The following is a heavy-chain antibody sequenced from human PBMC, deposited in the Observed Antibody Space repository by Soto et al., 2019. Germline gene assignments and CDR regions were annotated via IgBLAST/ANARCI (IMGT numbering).Heavy chain of an antibody. CDR2: ISFSGSTI. CDR1: GFSFSDYE. Sequence: GWSLRLSCAASGFSFSDYEMNWCRQAPGKGLEWIAHISFSGSTIYYADSVKGRFSISRDNSKNFLYLQMSGLRADDSAVYYCTRGAGFFYGVDVWGLGTTVTVSS. D-gene: IGHD3-10*01. J-gene: IGHJ6*02. V-gene: IGHV3-48*03. CDR3: TRGAGFFYGVDV.